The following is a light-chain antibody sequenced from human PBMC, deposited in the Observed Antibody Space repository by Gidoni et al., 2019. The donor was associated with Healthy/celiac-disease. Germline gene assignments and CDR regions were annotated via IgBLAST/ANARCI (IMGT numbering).Light chain of an antibody. J-gene: IGKJ2*01. Sequence: DIHMTQSPSTLSASVGDSVTITCRASQSLSSWLAWYQQKPGKAPKLLIYKASSLESGVPSRFSGSGSGTEFTLTISSLQPDDFATYYCQQYNSYSLYTFGQXTKLEIK. CDR3: QQYNSYSLYT. CDR2: KAS. CDR1: QSLSSW. V-gene: IGKV1-5*03.